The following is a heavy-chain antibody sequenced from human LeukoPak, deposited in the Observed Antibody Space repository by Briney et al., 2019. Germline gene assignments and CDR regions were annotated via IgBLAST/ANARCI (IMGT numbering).Heavy chain of an antibody. V-gene: IGHV3-33*01. CDR1: GFTFSSYG. J-gene: IGHJ4*02. Sequence: PGRSLRLSCAASGFTFSSYGMHWVRQAPGKGLEWVAVIWYDGSNKYYADSVKGRFTISRDNSKNTLYLQMNSLRAEDTAVYYCAREWAGIAVAGTLDYWGQGTLVTVSS. CDR3: AREWAGIAVAGTLDY. CDR2: IWYDGSNK. D-gene: IGHD6-19*01.